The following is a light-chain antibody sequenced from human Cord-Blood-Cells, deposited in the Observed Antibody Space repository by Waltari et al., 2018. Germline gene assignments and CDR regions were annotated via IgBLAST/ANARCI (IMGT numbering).Light chain of an antibody. CDR1: QSLLHSDGKTY. Sequence: DIVMTQTPLSLSVTPGQPAPISCKSSQSLLHSDGKTYLYWYLQKPGQSPQLLIYEVSSLFSGVPDRFSGSGSGTGFTLKISRVEAEDVGVYYCMQGIHLPWTFGQGTKVEIK. V-gene: IGKV2-29*02. J-gene: IGKJ1*01. CDR3: MQGIHLPWT. CDR2: EVS.